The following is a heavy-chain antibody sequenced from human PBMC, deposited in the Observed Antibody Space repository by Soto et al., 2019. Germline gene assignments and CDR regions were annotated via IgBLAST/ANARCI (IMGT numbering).Heavy chain of an antibody. CDR3: ARDPRIVVVPDMQDY. V-gene: IGHV1-18*01. Sequence: ASVKVSCKASGYTFTSYGISWVRQAPGQGLEWMGWISAYNGNTNYAQKLQGRVTMTTDTSTSTAYMELRSLRSEDTAVYYCARDPRIVVVPDMQDYWGQGTLVTVSS. D-gene: IGHD2-2*01. CDR1: GYTFTSYG. CDR2: ISAYNGNT. J-gene: IGHJ4*02.